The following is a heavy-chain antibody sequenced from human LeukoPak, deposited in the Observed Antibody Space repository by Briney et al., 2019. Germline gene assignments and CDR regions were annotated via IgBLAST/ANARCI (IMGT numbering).Heavy chain of an antibody. Sequence: SETLSLACAVYGGSFSGYYWSWIRQPPGKGLEWIGEINHSGSTNYNPSLKSRVTISVDTSKNQFSLKLSSVTAADTAVYYCARHDSSGPYNAFDIWGQGTMVTVSS. CDR3: ARHDSSGPYNAFDI. D-gene: IGHD3-22*01. J-gene: IGHJ3*02. CDR1: GGSFSGYY. CDR2: INHSGST. V-gene: IGHV4-34*01.